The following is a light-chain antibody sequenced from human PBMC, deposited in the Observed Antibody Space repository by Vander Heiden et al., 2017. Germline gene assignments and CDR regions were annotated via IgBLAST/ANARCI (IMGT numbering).Light chain of an antibody. V-gene: IGKV3-20*01. J-gene: IGKJ4*01. CDR2: GAS. CDR3: QQYCSSPLT. CDR1: QSVSSSY. Sequence: EIVLTQSPGTLSLSPGERATLSCRASQSVSSSYLAWYQQKPGQAPRLLIYGASSRATGIPDRFSGSGSGTDFTLTISRLEPEDFAVYYCQQYCSSPLTFGGGIKVEIK.